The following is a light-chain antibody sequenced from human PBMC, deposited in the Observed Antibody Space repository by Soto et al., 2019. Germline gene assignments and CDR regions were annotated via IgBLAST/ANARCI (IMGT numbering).Light chain of an antibody. CDR2: AAT. J-gene: IGKJ4*01. Sequence: DIQMTQSPPVMSASVGDRVTITCRASQGISTYVAWFQQKPGKVPKSLIYAATRLQSGVPSRLSGSGSGPEFTLTISSLQPEDFATYYCLQHNSYPVTFGGGTKVDIQ. CDR1: QGISTY. V-gene: IGKV1-17*03. CDR3: LQHNSYPVT.